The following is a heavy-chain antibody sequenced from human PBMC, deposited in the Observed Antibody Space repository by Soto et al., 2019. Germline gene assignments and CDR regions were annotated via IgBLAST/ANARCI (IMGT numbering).Heavy chain of an antibody. CDR2: IDWDDDK. CDR3: ARALSSSWMSWFDP. J-gene: IGHJ5*02. CDR1: GFSLSTSGMC. D-gene: IGHD6-13*01. Sequence: SGPTLVNPTQTLTLTCTFSGFSLSTSGMCVSWIRQPPGKALEWLALIDWDDDKYYSTSLKTRLTISKDTSKNQVVLTMTNMDPVDTATYYCARALSSSWMSWFDPWGQGTLVTVSS. V-gene: IGHV2-70*01.